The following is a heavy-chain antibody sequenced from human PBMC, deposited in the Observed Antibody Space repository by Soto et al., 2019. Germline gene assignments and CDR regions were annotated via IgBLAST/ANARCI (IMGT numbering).Heavy chain of an antibody. V-gene: IGHV1-3*01. Sequence: ASVKVSCKASGYTFTSYAMHWVRQAPGQRLEWMGWINAGNGNTKYSQKFQGRVTITRDTSASTAYMELSSLRSEDTAVYYCARADHLTMVRGVRIDYWGQGTLVTVSS. J-gene: IGHJ4*02. CDR3: ARADHLTMVRGVRIDY. CDR2: INAGNGNT. CDR1: GYTFTSYA. D-gene: IGHD3-10*01.